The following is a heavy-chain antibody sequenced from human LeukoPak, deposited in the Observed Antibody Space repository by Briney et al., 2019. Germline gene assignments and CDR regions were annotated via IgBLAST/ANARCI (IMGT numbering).Heavy chain of an antibody. CDR3: ARDPSPKDGPTGWFDP. CDR2: IYYSGST. V-gene: IGHV4-61*08. D-gene: IGHD3-9*01. CDR1: GGSISSGGYY. Sequence: NPSETLSLTCTVSGGSISSGGYYWSWIRQPPGKGLEWIGYIYYSGSTNYNPSLKSRVTMSVDTSKNQFSLKLSSVTAADTAVYYCARDPSPKDGPTGWFDPWGQGTLVTVSS. J-gene: IGHJ5*02.